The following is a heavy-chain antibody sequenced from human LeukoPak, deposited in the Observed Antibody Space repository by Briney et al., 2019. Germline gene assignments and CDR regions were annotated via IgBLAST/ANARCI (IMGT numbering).Heavy chain of an antibody. V-gene: IGHV3-23*01. D-gene: IGHD1-26*01. Sequence: GGSLRLSCAASGFTFSSRGMNWVRQAPGKGLEWVSGISPNGVITYYADSVKGRFTISRDNSKGTVYLQMNSLRSEDTAVYYCAKDGLKLQKYYFDYWGQGTLVTVSS. CDR1: GFTFSSRG. J-gene: IGHJ4*02. CDR3: AKDGLKLQKYYFDY. CDR2: ISPNGVIT.